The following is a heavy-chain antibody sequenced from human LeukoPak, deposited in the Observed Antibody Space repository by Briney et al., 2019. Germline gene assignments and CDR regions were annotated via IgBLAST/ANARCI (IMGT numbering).Heavy chain of an antibody. CDR3: ASSTPYDSSDPAY. CDR1: GGTFSSYA. D-gene: IGHD3-22*01. V-gene: IGHV1-69*06. CDR2: IIPIFGTA. J-gene: IGHJ4*02. Sequence: SVKVSCKASGGTFSSYAISWVRQAPGQGLEWMGRIIPIFGTANYAQKFQGRVTITADKSTSTAYMELSSLRSVDTAVYYCASSTPYDSSDPAYWGQGTLVTVSS.